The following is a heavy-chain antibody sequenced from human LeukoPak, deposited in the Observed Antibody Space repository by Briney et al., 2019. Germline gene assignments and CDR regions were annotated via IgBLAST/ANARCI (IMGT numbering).Heavy chain of an antibody. CDR2: ISSNGVTT. Sequence: PGGSLRLSCSASGFTFSSYAMYWVRQAPGKGLESVSTISSNGVTTYYEDSVKGRFTISRDNPKNTLYLQMSSLRPDDTAVYYCVKGEYSSTWLLDYWGQGTLVTVSS. J-gene: IGHJ4*02. D-gene: IGHD6-13*01. V-gene: IGHV3-64D*06. CDR1: GFTFSSYA. CDR3: VKGEYSSTWLLDY.